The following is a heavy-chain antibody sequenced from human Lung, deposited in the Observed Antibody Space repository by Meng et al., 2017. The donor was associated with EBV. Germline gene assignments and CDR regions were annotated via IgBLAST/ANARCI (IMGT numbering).Heavy chain of an antibody. CDR2: ISCYNGDT. CDR3: ARDPSNTSGRYAYFDY. V-gene: IGHV1-18*01. Sequence: QHQRVAPRDEVKKPGAPVSVSFKASGYTFTTHCINWIRQAPGQWLEWMGWISCYNGDTNYAQKLQGRVTMTTDTSTNTAYMDLRGLRSDDTAVYYCARDPSNTSGRYAYFDYWGQGTLVTVSS. CDR1: GYTFTTHC. J-gene: IGHJ4*02. D-gene: IGHD6-19*01.